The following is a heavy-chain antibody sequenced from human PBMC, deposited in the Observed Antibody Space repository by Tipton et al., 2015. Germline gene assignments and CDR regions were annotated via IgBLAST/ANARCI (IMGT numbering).Heavy chain of an antibody. V-gene: IGHV5-51*01. D-gene: IGHD3-22*01. CDR3: ARHVSFYYDTHGSDALDI. J-gene: IGHJ3*02. CDR2: IYPGDSET. CDR1: GYRFTKSW. Sequence: QLVQSGAEVKKPGESLTISCKTSGYRFTKSWIGWVRQMPGKGLEWMGIIYPGDSETRYSPSFQGQVTISADKSISTAYLHWSSLKASDTAMYYCARHVSFYYDTHGSDALDIWAQGTMVTVSS.